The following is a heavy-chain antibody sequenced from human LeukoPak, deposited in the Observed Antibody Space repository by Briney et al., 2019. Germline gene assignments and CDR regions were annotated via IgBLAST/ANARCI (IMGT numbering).Heavy chain of an antibody. CDR1: GFIVSTNY. Sequence: QPGGSLRLSCAASGFIVSTNYMGWVRQAPGKGLEWVSAISGGGIGIYYADSLKGRFTISRDDSKNTLYLQMNSLRAEDTAVYYCTRRRGNQQPIDYWGQGTLVTVSS. V-gene: IGHV3-53*01. CDR3: TRRRGNQQPIDY. CDR2: ISGGGIGI. J-gene: IGHJ4*02. D-gene: IGHD2-2*01.